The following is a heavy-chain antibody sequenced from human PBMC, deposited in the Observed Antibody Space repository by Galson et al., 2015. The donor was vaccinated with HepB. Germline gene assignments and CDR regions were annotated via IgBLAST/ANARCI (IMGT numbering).Heavy chain of an antibody. J-gene: IGHJ6*02. D-gene: IGHD1-26*01. Sequence: SLRLSCAASGFTFSTNYMNWVRQAPGKGLEWVASINRKSTYMYYADSVGGRFTISRDNAKNSLYLQMNSLRAEDTGVYYCTREGGSYYFYYGMDVWGQGTTVTVSS. V-gene: IGHV3-21*01. CDR1: GFTFSTNY. CDR3: TREGGSYYFYYGMDV. CDR2: INRKSTYM.